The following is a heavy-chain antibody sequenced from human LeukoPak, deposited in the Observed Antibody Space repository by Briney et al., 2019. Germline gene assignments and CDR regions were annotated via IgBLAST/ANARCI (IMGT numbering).Heavy chain of an antibody. J-gene: IGHJ4*02. CDR2: IYYGGST. D-gene: IGHD2-2*01. Sequence: SETLSLTCTVSGGSISSGDYYWSWIRQPPGKGLEWIGYIYYGGSTYYNPSLKSRVTISVDTSKNQFSLKLSSVTAADTAVYYCARTSSEGYCSSTSCEHAFDYWGQGTLVTVSS. CDR1: GGSISSGDYY. V-gene: IGHV4-30-4*08. CDR3: ARTSSEGYCSSTSCEHAFDY.